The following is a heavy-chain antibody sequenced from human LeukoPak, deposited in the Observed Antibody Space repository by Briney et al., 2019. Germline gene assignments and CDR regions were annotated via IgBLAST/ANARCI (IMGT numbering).Heavy chain of an antibody. CDR3: ATTYYYDSSGYYNGDY. D-gene: IGHD3-22*01. CDR1: GYTFTSYG. J-gene: IGHJ4*02. CDR2: ISAYNGNT. Sequence: ASVKVSCKASGYTFTSYGISWVRQAPGQGLEWMGWISAYNGNTNYAQKFQGRVTMTEDTSTDTAYMELSSLRSEDTAVYYCATTYYYDSSGYYNGDYWGQGTLVTVSS. V-gene: IGHV1-18*01.